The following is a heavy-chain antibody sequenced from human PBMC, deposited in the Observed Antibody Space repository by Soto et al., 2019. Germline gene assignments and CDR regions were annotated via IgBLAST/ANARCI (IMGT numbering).Heavy chain of an antibody. J-gene: IGHJ6*02. D-gene: IGHD5-12*01. CDR1: AFTFSTYA. CDR3: ANSSETCSLISGFRPLALDV. CDR2: VSGSGGST. Sequence: EVQLLESGGGFVQPGGSLRLSCAASAFTFSTYAMTWVRQAPGKGLEWVSSVSGSGGSTYYADSVKGRFTISRDNSKNTLYLHMNSLRAGDTAVYFCANSSETCSLISGFRPLALDVWGQGTTVTVSS. V-gene: IGHV3-23*01.